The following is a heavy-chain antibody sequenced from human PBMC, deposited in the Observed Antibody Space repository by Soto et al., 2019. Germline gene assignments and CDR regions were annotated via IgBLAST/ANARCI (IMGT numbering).Heavy chain of an antibody. CDR1: GGSISSYY. Sequence: SSETLSLTCTVSGGSISSYYWSWIRQPPGKGLEWIGYIYYSGSTNYNPSLKSRVTISVDTSKNQFSLKLSSVTAADTAVYYCARHNGFYYYYGMDVWGQGTTVTVSS. CDR2: IYYSGST. V-gene: IGHV4-59*08. J-gene: IGHJ6*02. CDR3: ARHNGFYYYYGMDV. D-gene: IGHD4-17*01.